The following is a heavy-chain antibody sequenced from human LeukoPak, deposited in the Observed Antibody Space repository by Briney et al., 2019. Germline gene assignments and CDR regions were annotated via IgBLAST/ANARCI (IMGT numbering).Heavy chain of an antibody. CDR2: IYPGGNT. V-gene: IGHV4-38-2*01. J-gene: IGHJ5*02. CDR3: ARSISSMRNWFDP. CDR1: FFSIDTGYY. Sequence: PSETLSLTCSVSFFSIDTGYYWGRIRQTPGKGLEWIGNIYPGGNTYYNPSLKSRVRISVDTSRNQFSLSLASVTAADTAVYYCARSISSMRNWFDPWGQGTLVSVSS. D-gene: IGHD3-3*02.